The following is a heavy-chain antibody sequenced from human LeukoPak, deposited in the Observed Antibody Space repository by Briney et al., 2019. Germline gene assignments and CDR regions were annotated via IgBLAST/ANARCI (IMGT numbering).Heavy chain of an antibody. D-gene: IGHD3-10*01. V-gene: IGHV3-48*03. J-gene: IGHJ3*02. Sequence: GGSLRLSCAASGFTFSSYEMNWVRQAPGKGLEWASYISSSGSTIYYADSVKGRFTISRDNAKNSLYLQMNSLRAEDTAVYYCARDTHYYGSGSPAFDIWGQGTMVTVSS. CDR1: GFTFSSYE. CDR3: ARDTHYYGSGSPAFDI. CDR2: ISSSGSTI.